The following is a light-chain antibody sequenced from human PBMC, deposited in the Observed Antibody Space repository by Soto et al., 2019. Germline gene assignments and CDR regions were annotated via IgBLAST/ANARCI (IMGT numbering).Light chain of an antibody. CDR3: HQYDSWT. CDR2: GAS. J-gene: IGKJ1*01. Sequence: EIVWTQSPGTLSLSTGERGTLSCTASQRFGSSNLAWYQQNPVQAPRLHISGASSRATCLPDRFSGSGSGTDFTLTISRLEPEDFAVYFCHQYDSWTFGQGTKVDIK. CDR1: QRFGSSN. V-gene: IGKV3-20*01.